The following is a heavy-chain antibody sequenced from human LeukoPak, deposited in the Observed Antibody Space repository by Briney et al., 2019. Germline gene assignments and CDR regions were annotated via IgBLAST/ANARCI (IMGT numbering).Heavy chain of an antibody. D-gene: IGHD3-16*01. J-gene: IGHJ4*02. V-gene: IGHV4-30-2*01. CDR3: ARLGRYDYFIDY. Sequence: SQTLSLTCAVSGGSISSAGYSWSWIRQPPGKGLEWIGYIYHSGSTYYNSSLKSRVTISVDRSKNQFSLKLTSVTAADTAVYYCARLGRYDYFIDYWGQGALVTVSS. CDR1: GGSISSAGYS. CDR2: IYHSGST.